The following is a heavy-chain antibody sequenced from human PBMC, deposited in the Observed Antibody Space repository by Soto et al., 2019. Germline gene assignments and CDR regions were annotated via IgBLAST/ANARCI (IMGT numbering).Heavy chain of an antibody. Sequence: SLRLSCAASGFTFSNYGMHWVRQAPGKGLEWVTIITNDGSNKKYADSVRGRFTISRDNSKNTLYLQMNSLRAEDTALYYCARDTDGLHYWGQGTMVTVSS. CDR3: ARDTDGLHY. V-gene: IGHV3-30*03. J-gene: IGHJ4*02. CDR1: GFTFSNYG. CDR2: ITNDGSNK.